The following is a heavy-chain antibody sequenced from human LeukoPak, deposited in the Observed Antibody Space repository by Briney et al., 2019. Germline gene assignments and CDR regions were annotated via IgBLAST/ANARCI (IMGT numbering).Heavy chain of an antibody. CDR2: IYPGDSDT. Sequence: GESLQISCKGSGYSFTSYWIGWVRQLPGKGLEWMGIIYPGDSDTRYSPSFQGQVTISADKSISTAYLQWSSLKASDTAMYYCARQYCWNPEVDWFDPWGQGTLVTVSS. V-gene: IGHV5-51*01. D-gene: IGHD1-1*01. CDR3: ARQYCWNPEVDWFDP. J-gene: IGHJ5*02. CDR1: GYSFTSYW.